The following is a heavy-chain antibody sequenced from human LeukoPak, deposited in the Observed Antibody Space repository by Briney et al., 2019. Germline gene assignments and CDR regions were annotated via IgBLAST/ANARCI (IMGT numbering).Heavy chain of an antibody. Sequence: PSETLSLTCTVSGGSISSYYWSWVRQPPGKGLEWIGYIYYSGSTNYNPSLKSRVTISVDRSKNQFSLKLSSVTAADTAVYYCARGRRAAPFDYWGQGTLVTVSS. J-gene: IGHJ4*02. CDR1: GGSISSYY. CDR2: IYYSGST. CDR3: ARGRRAAPFDY. D-gene: IGHD6-6*01. V-gene: IGHV4-59*12.